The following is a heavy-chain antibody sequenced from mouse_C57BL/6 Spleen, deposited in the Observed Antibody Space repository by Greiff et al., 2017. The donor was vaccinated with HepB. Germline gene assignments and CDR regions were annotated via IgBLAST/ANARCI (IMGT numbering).Heavy chain of an antibody. V-gene: IGHV14-2*01. CDR1: GFNIKDYY. CDR2: IDPEDGET. Sequence: EVKLVESGAELVKPGASVKLSCIVSGFNIKDYYMHWVKQRTEQGLEWIGRIDPEDGETKYAPKFQGKATITADTSSNTAYLQLSSLTSEDTVVYYCARSGDGYSFDYWGQGTTLTVSS. D-gene: IGHD2-3*01. J-gene: IGHJ2*01. CDR3: ARSGDGYSFDY.